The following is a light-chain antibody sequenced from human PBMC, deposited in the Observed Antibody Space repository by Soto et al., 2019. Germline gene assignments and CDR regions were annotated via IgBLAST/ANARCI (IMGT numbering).Light chain of an antibody. V-gene: IGLV2-14*01. Sequence: QSALTQPASVSGSPGQSITISCTGTSSDXXGYNYVSWYQQHPGKAPKFMIYDVSNRPSGVSTRFSGSKSGNTASLTISGLQAEDEADYYCNSYTTSNTRQIVFGTGTKVTVL. CDR2: DVS. CDR1: SSDXXGYNY. CDR3: NSYTTSNTRQIV. J-gene: IGLJ1*01.